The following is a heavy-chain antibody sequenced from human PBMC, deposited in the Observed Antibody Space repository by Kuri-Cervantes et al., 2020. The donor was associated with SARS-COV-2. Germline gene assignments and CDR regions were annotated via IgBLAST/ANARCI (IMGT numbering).Heavy chain of an antibody. CDR1: GYTFTGYY. V-gene: IGHV1-2*02. CDR3: ARETSGYYYLDFGY. Sequence: ASVKVSCKASGYTFTGYYMHWVRQAPGQGLEWMGWINPNSGGTNYAQKFQGRVTMTRDTSISTAYMELSRLRSDDTAVYYCARETSGYYYLDFGYWGQGTLVTVSS. J-gene: IGHJ4*02. CDR2: INPNSGGT. D-gene: IGHD3-22*01.